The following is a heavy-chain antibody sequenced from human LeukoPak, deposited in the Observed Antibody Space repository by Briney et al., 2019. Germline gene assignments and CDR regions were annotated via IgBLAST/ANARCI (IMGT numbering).Heavy chain of an antibody. CDR3: AKDALINYYDSSGQRYFDY. V-gene: IGHV3-23*01. D-gene: IGHD3-22*01. CDR2: ISGSGGST. CDR1: GFTFSTFA. J-gene: IGHJ4*02. Sequence: GGSLGLSCAVSGFTFSTFAMGWVRQAPGKGLEWVSAISGSGGSTYYADSVKGRFTISRDNSKNTLYLEMNSLRAEDTAVYYCAKDALINYYDSSGQRYFDYWGQVTLVTVSS.